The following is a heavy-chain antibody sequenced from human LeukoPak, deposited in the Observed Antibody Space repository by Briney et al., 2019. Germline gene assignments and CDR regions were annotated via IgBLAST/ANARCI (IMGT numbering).Heavy chain of an antibody. Sequence: SETLSLTCTVSGVSISSYYWSWIRQPPGKGLEWIGYIYYSGSTNYNPSLKGRVTISVDTSKNQFSLKLSSVTAADTAVYYCARHVVTWFGELSDAFDIWGQGTMVTVSS. V-gene: IGHV4-59*08. CDR2: IYYSGST. J-gene: IGHJ3*02. D-gene: IGHD3-10*01. CDR3: ARHVVTWFGELSDAFDI. CDR1: GVSISSYY.